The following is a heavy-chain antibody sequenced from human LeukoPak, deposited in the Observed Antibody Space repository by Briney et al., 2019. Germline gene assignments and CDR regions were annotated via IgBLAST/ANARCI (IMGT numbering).Heavy chain of an antibody. CDR2: VFHTVIT. Sequence: SETLSLTCTVSGYSISSGYYWGWIRQSPGKGLEWIGSVFHTVITYYNPSLTSRLSISVDTSKNQFSLKLSSVTAADTAVYYCTRDPIVTVDSSPPLIWGQGTPVTVSS. CDR1: GYSISSGYY. D-gene: IGHD6-6*01. CDR3: TRDPIVTVDSSPPLI. V-gene: IGHV4-38-2*02. J-gene: IGHJ4*02.